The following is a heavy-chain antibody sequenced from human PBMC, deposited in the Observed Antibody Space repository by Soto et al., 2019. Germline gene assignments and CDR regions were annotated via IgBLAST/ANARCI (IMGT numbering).Heavy chain of an antibody. V-gene: IGHV1-3*01. CDR2: INAGNGNT. D-gene: IGHD2-2*01. CDR3: ASSYYCSSTSCYRDNYYYYGMDV. CDR1: GYTFTSYA. J-gene: IGHJ6*02. Sequence: ASVKVSCKASGYTFTSYAMHWARQAPGQRLEWMGWINAGNGNTKYSQKFQGRVTITRDTSASTAYMELSSLRSEDTAVYYCASSYYCSSTSCYRDNYYYYGMDVWGQGTTVTVSS.